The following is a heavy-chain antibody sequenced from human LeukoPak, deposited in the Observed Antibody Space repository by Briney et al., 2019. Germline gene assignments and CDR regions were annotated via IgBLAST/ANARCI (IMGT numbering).Heavy chain of an antibody. Sequence: PSETLSRTCTGTGGAISSGSYYGSWIRQPAGKGLEWIGRIYTSGSTNYNPSLKSRVTISVDTSKNQFSLKLSSVTAADTAVYYCANMGYSSGWAWGQGTLVTVSS. J-gene: IGHJ5*02. CDR1: GGAISSGSYY. CDR2: IYTSGST. V-gene: IGHV4-61*02. D-gene: IGHD6-19*01. CDR3: ANMGYSSGWA.